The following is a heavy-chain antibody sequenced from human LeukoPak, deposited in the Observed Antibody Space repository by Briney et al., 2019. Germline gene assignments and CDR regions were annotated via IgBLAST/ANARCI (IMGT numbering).Heavy chain of an antibody. D-gene: IGHD2-2*01. CDR3: ARDFLVPAAPYNWFDP. Sequence: GSSVKVSCKASGYTFTGYYMHWVRQAPGQGLEWMGRINPNSGGTNYAQKFQGRVTITRDTSISTAYMELSRLRSDDTAVYYCARDFLVPAAPYNWFDPWGQGTLVTVP. CDR2: INPNSGGT. CDR1: GYTFTGYY. J-gene: IGHJ5*02. V-gene: IGHV1-2*06.